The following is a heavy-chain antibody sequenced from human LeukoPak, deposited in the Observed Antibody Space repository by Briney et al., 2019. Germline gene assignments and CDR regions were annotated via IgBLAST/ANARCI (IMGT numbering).Heavy chain of an antibody. V-gene: IGHV3-20*01. CDR3: AREVARLEYDFSRNYYMDV. CDR2: INWNGDVT. Sequence: GGSLRLSCAASRFTFDDYGMSWVRQAPGKGLEWVSGINWNGDVTSYADSVKGRFTISRDNAKNSLYLQMNSLRAEDTALYHCAREVARLEYDFSRNYYMDVWGKGTTVTVSS. J-gene: IGHJ6*03. D-gene: IGHD3-3*01. CDR1: RFTFDDYG.